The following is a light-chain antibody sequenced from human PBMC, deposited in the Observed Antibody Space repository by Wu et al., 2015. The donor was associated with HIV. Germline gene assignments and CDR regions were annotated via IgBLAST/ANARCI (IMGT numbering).Light chain of an antibody. V-gene: IGKV1-5*03. Sequence: ASVGDRVIITCRASQTTSHWLAWYQQKPGKAPKLLIYKASILENGVPSRFSGSGSGTEFTLTINSLQPDDFATYFCQQYKTFPYTFGQGTKLDVK. CDR1: QTTSHW. J-gene: IGKJ2*01. CDR2: KAS. CDR3: QQYKTFPYT.